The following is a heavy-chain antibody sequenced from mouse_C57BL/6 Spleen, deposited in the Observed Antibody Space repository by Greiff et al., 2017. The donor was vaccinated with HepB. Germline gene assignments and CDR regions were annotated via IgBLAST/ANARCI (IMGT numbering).Heavy chain of an antibody. CDR2: IYPRDGST. Sequence: QVQLKESDAELVKPGASVKISCKVSGYNFTDHTIHWMKQRPEQGLEWIGYIYPRDGSTKYNEKFKGKATLTADKSYSTAYMQLNSMTAEDSEVYFCARSGYGSSDGAYWGQGTLVTVSA. V-gene: IGHV1-78*01. CDR1: GYNFTDHT. J-gene: IGHJ3*01. D-gene: IGHD1-1*01. CDR3: ARSGYGSSDGAY.